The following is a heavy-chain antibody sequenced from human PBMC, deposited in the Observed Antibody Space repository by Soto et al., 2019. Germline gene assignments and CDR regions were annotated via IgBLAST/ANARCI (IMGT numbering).Heavy chain of an antibody. J-gene: IGHJ5*02. V-gene: IGHV4-34*01. CDR3: ARANLNYDFWSGYYFRWFDP. Sequence: SETLSLTCAVYGGSFSGYYLSWIRQPPGKGLEWIGEINHSGSTNYNPSLKSRVTISVDTSKNQFSLKLSSVTAADTAVYYCARANLNYDFWSGYYFRWFDPWGQGTLVTVSS. CDR2: INHSGST. D-gene: IGHD3-3*01. CDR1: GGSFSGYY.